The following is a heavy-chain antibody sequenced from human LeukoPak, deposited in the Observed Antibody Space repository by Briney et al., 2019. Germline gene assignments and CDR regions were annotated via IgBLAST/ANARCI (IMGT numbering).Heavy chain of an antibody. CDR2: INHSGST. D-gene: IGHD3-22*01. CDR1: GGSFSGYY. Sequence: SETLSLTCAVYGGSFSGYYWNWIRQPPGKGLEWIGEINHSGSTNYNPSLKSRVTISVDTSKNQFSLKLSSVTAADTAVCYCASDSSGYYYDRAFDIWGQGTMVTVSS. J-gene: IGHJ3*02. V-gene: IGHV4-34*01. CDR3: ASDSSGYYYDRAFDI.